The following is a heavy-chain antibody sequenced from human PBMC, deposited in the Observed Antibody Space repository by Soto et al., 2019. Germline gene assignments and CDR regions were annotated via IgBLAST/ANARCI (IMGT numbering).Heavy chain of an antibody. Sequence: ASVKVSCKASGYTLTSYGISWVRQAPGQGLEWMGWISAYNGNTNYAQKLQGRVTMTTDTSTSTAYMELRSLRSDDTAVYYCARPYCSSTSCYADYWAQGTLVTVSS. CDR1: GYTLTSYG. V-gene: IGHV1-18*01. J-gene: IGHJ4*02. D-gene: IGHD2-2*01. CDR3: ARPYCSSTSCYADY. CDR2: ISAYNGNT.